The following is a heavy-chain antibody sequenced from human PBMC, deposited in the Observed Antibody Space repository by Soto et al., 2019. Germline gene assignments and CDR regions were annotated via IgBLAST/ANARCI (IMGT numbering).Heavy chain of an antibody. D-gene: IGHD5-18*01. V-gene: IGHV3-48*02. J-gene: IGHJ6*02. CDR1: GFTFSIYS. CDR2: ISSSSSTI. CDR3: ARDQAMIQLPYYYYYGMDV. Sequence: GGSLRLSCAASGFTFSIYSMNWVRHAPGKGLEWVSYISSSSSTIYYADSVKGRFTISRDNAKNSLYLQMNSLRDEDTAVYYCARDQAMIQLPYYYYYGMDVWGQGTTVTVSS.